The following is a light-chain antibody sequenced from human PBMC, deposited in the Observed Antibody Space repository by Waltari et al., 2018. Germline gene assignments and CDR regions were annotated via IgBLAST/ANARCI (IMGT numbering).Light chain of an antibody. CDR2: VNSDGSH. V-gene: IGLV4-69*01. CDR3: QALGTGTKRE. J-gene: IGLJ2*01. Sequence: QVVLTQSPSASASLGASVKLTCTLSSGHSSYAIAWHQQQPEKGPRYLMKVNSDGSHSRGDGIPDRFSGSSSGAERYLTISRLQSEDEADYYCQALGTGTKREFGGGTKLTVL. CDR1: SGHSSYA.